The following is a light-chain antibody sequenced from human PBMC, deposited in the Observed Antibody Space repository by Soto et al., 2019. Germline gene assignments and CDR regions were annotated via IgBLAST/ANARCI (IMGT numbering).Light chain of an antibody. CDR3: QQANSFPWT. CDR1: QDISGW. V-gene: IGKV1D-12*01. CDR2: AAS. Sequence: DIQMTQSPSSVSASVGDRVTITCRASQDISGWLAWFQQKPGKAPNLLIYAASILQSGVPSRFSGSGSGTDFTLTITYLQPEDFATYYCQQANSFPWTFRQGTKVEL. J-gene: IGKJ1*01.